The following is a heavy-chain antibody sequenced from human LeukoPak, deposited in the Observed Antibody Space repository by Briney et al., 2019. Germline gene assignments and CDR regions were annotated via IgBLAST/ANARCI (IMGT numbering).Heavy chain of an antibody. D-gene: IGHD6-6*01. Sequence: SVKVSCKAPGGTFSSYAISWVRQPPGQGLEWMGGIIPIFGTAKYAQKFQGRVTITTDESTSTAYIELSSLRSEETAVYYCARGPGSSSYYYYYYYMDVWGKGTTVTVSS. J-gene: IGHJ6*03. CDR2: IIPIFGTA. V-gene: IGHV1-69*05. CDR3: ARGPGSSSYYYYYYYMDV. CDR1: GGTFSSYA.